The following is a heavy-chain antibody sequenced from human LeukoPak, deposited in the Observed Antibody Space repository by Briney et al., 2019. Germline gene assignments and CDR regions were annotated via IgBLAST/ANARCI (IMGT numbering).Heavy chain of an antibody. J-gene: IGHJ5*02. Sequence: ASVKVSCKAPGYTFTGYYMHWVRQAPGQGLEWMGWINPNSGGTNYAQKFQGWVTMTRDTSISTAYMELSRLRSDDTAVYYCARGYCRGGSCYFDPWGQGTLVTVSS. CDR1: GYTFTGYY. D-gene: IGHD2-15*01. CDR2: INPNSGGT. CDR3: ARGYCRGGSCYFDP. V-gene: IGHV1-2*04.